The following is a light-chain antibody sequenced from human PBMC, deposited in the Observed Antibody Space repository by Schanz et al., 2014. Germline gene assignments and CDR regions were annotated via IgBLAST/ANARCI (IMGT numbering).Light chain of an antibody. V-gene: IGKV1-5*03. CDR3: QQYNSYSPWT. Sequence: DIQMTQSPSTLSASVGDRVTITCRASQNINNWLAWYQQKPGKAPKLLIYKASSLDSGVPSRFSGSGSGTEFTLTISSLQPDDFATYYCQQYNSYSPWTFGQGTKVEIK. J-gene: IGKJ1*01. CDR1: QNINNW. CDR2: KAS.